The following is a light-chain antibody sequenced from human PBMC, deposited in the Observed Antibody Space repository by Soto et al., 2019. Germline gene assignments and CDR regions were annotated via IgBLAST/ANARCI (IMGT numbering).Light chain of an antibody. Sequence: QSVLTQSPSASASLGASVNLTCTLNSGHSSYAIAWHQQQPEKGPRYLMKLNSDGSHSKGDGIPDRFSGSSSGAERYLTISSLQSEDEADYYCQTWGTGIDVVFGGGTKLTVL. CDR3: QTWGTGIDVV. CDR1: SGHSSYA. J-gene: IGLJ2*01. CDR2: LNSDGSH. V-gene: IGLV4-69*01.